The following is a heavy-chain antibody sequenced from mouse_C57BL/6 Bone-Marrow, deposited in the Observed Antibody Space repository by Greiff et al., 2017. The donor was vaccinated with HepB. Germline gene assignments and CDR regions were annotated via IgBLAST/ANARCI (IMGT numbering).Heavy chain of an antibody. V-gene: IGHV1-18*01. D-gene: IGHD2-4*01. J-gene: IGHJ2*01. Sequence: EVKLLESGPELVKPGASVKIPCKASGYTFTDYNMDWVKQSHGKSLEWIGDINPNNGGTIYNQKFKGKATLTVDKSSSTAYMELRSLTSEDTAVYYCARFGGSYYDYVLDYGGQGTTLTVSS. CDR2: INPNNGGT. CDR3: ARFGGSYYDYVLDY. CDR1: GYTFTDYN.